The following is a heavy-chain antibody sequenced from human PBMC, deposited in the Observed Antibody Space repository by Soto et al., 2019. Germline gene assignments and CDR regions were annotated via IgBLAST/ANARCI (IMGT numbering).Heavy chain of an antibody. J-gene: IGHJ5*02. CDR1: GFNFSNHW. V-gene: IGHV3-74*01. CDR2: ITSDGKSK. D-gene: IGHD2-21*02. CDR3: ARESGDWPLNWFDP. Sequence: GGTLRLSCAASGFNFSNHWMHWVRQRPAEGLVWVSRITSDGKSKAYAESVKGRFAISRDNAKNTLYLQMNGLTAEDTAVYYCARESGDWPLNWFDPWGQGTLVTVSS.